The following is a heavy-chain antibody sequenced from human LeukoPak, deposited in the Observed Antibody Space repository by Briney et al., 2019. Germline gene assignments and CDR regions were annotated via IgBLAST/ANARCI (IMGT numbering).Heavy chain of an antibody. CDR2: ITATSSST. D-gene: IGHD3-10*01. Sequence: GGSLRLSCAASGFTFSSYGMRWVRQAPGKGVEWGSAITATSSSTHDADSVQGRFTISIDNSKNTLYLQMNSLRPEDTAIYYCAKLFESGTYNNFFHYWGQGTLVTVFS. V-gene: IGHV3-23*01. J-gene: IGHJ4*02. CDR3: AKLFESGTYNNFFHY. CDR1: GFTFSSYG.